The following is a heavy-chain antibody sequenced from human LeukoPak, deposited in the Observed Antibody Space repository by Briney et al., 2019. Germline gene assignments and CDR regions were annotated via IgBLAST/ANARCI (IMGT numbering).Heavy chain of an antibody. V-gene: IGHV3-7*01. J-gene: IGHJ4*02. D-gene: IGHD1-26*01. CDR3: ARDSGSDSGNFDY. Sequence: GGSLRLSCAASGFTFSSYWMSWVRQAPGKGLEWVANIKQDGSEKYYVDSVKGRFTISRDNAKNSLYLQMNSLRAEETAVYYCARDSGSDSGNFDYWGQGTLVTVSS. CDR1: GFTFSSYW. CDR2: IKQDGSEK.